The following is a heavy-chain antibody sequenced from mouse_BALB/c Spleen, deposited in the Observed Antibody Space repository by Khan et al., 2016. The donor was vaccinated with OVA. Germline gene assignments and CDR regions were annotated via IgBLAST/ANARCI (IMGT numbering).Heavy chain of an antibody. J-gene: IGHJ3*01. Sequence: QVQLQQSGAELVRPGVSVKISCKGSGYTFTDFTMHWVKQSHAMSLEWIGVISTYYGDADYSQKFKDKATMTVDKSSNTAYMDLDRLTSEDSAIYFCARGGGGDRFLYWGQGTLVTVSA. CDR2: ISTYYGDA. V-gene: IGHV1S137*01. CDR3: ARGGGGDRFLY. CDR1: GYTFTDFT. D-gene: IGHD3-2*01.